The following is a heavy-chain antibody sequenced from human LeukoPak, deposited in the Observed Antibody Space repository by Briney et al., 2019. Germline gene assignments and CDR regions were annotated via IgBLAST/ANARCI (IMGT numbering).Heavy chain of an antibody. V-gene: IGHV3-21*01. CDR2: ISSSSSYI. Sequence: GGSLRLSCAASGFTFDDYGMSWVRQAPGKGLEWVSSISSSSSYIYYADSVKGRFTTSRDNAKNSLYLQMNSLRAEDTAVYYCARDLSVVAATLGRDYWGQGTLVTVSS. J-gene: IGHJ4*02. CDR3: ARDLSVVAATLGRDY. CDR1: GFTFDDYG. D-gene: IGHD2-15*01.